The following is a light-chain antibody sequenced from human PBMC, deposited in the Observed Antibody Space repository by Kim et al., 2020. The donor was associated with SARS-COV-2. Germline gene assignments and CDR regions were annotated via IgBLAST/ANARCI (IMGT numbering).Light chain of an antibody. J-gene: IGLJ2*01. CDR1: SGSIDDNY. Sequence: KTVTISGTRSSGSIDDNYVQWYQQRPGGVPTAVIYEDDQRPSGVSDRFSGSIDNSSNSASLTISGLKTEDEADYYCQSYNRSNVVFGGGTQLTVL. V-gene: IGLV6-57*03. CDR2: EDD. CDR3: QSYNRSNVV.